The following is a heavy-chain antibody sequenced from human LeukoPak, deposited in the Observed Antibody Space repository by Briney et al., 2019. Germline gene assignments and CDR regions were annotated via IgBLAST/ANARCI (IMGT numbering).Heavy chain of an antibody. J-gene: IGHJ4*02. CDR2: IYHSGST. V-gene: IGHV4-4*02. CDR1: GFTFTNFAM. D-gene: IGHD3-22*01. CDR3: ARYQEVITNYFDY. Sequence: GSLRLSCTASGFTFTNFAMSWVRQPPGKGLEWIGEIYHSGSTNYNPSLKSRVTISVDKSKNQFSLKLSSVTAADTAVYYCARYQEVITNYFDYWGQGTLVTVSS.